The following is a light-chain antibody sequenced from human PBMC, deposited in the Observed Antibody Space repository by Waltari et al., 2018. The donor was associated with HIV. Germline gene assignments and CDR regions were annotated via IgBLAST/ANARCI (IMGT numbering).Light chain of an antibody. V-gene: IGLV1-40*01. Sequence: QSVLAQPPSVSGAPGQRVTISCTGRRSTLRSGYAVHSSQQLPGADPRLLIYGNINRPSGVPDRFSGSKSGTSAVLTITGLQAEDEADYYCQSYDGSLSALYVFGTGTRVIVL. CDR1: RSTLRSGYA. CDR3: QSYDGSLSALYV. J-gene: IGLJ1*01. CDR2: GNI.